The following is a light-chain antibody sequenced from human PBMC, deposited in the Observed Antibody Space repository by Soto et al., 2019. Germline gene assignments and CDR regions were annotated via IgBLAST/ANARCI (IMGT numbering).Light chain of an antibody. CDR1: QSVSTN. J-gene: IGKJ2*01. Sequence: DIVMTQSPATLSVSPGERATLSCRASQSVSTNVAWYQQIPGQIPRLLIYGASTRATGIPVRFSGSGSGTEFTLTISSLQSEDFAVYYCHQYDDGPYTFGQGT. CDR3: HQYDDGPYT. CDR2: GAS. V-gene: IGKV3-15*01.